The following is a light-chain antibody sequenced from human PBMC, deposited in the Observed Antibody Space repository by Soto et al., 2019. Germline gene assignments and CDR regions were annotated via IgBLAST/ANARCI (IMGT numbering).Light chain of an antibody. CDR3: QQSYSTPLT. V-gene: IGKV1-39*01. Sequence: DIQMTQSPSSLSASVGDRVTITCRASQSISSYLNWYQQKPGKAPKLLIYAASSLQSGVPSRFSGSGSGTDFALTISSQQPEDFATDYCQQSYSTPLTFGGGTKVEIK. CDR2: AAS. CDR1: QSISSY. J-gene: IGKJ4*01.